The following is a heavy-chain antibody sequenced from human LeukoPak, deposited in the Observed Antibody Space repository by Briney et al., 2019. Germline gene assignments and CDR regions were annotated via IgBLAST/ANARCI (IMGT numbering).Heavy chain of an antibody. J-gene: IGHJ4*02. CDR3: AKEGSVCTNEICRYFDY. V-gene: IGHV3-9*01. CDR1: GFTFSSYA. D-gene: IGHD2-8*01. Sequence: GGSLRLSCAASGFTFSSYAMHWVRQAPGKGLEWVSGISWSSEYMFYADSVKGRFTISRDNAENSLYLQMDSLRVEDTALYFCAKEGSVCTNEICRYFDYWGQGALVTVSS. CDR2: ISWSSEYM.